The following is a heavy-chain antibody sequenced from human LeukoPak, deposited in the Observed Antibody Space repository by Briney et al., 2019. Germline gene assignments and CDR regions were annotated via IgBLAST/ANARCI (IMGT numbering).Heavy chain of an antibody. Sequence: SETLPLTCTVSGGSISSGDYYWSWIRQPPGKGLEWIGYIYYSGSTYYNPSLKSRVTISVDTSKNQFSLKLSSVTAADTAVYYCARVDGDGAFDYWGQGTLVTVSS. CDR3: ARVDGDGAFDY. J-gene: IGHJ4*02. CDR1: GGSISSGDYY. V-gene: IGHV4-30-4*01. CDR2: IYYSGST. D-gene: IGHD4-17*01.